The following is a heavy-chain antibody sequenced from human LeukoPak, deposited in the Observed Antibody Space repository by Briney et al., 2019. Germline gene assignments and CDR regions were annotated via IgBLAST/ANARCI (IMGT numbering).Heavy chain of an antibody. J-gene: IGHJ6*03. CDR2: IILIFGTA. V-gene: IGHV1-69*13. CDR1: GGTFSSYA. CDR3: ASSGKYSSGWSRDYYYYMDV. Sequence: SVKVSCKASGGTFSSYAISWVRQAPGQGLEWMGGIILIFGTANYAQKFQGRVTITADESTSTAYMELSSLRSEDTAVYYCASSGKYSSGWSRDYYYYMDVWGKGTTVTISS. D-gene: IGHD6-19*01.